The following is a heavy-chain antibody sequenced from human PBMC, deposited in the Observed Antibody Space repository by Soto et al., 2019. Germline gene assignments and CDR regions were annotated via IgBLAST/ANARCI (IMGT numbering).Heavy chain of an antibody. CDR1: GGSVSSNTYS. D-gene: IGHD5-18*01. CDR2: IYSTDKT. J-gene: IGHJ5*02. V-gene: IGHV4-39*02. CDR3: AKDSGYSYGYFRWFDP. Sequence: PSETLSLTCTVPGGSVSSNTYSWGWISQSPGKGLEWIGTIYSTDKTYYHPSLRSRVTISVDTSMSEFSLRLSSVTAADTAVYYCAKDSGYSYGYFRWFDPWGQGTLVTVSS.